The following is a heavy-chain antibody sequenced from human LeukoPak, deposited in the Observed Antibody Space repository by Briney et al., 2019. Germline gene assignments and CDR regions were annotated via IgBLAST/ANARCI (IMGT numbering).Heavy chain of an antibody. Sequence: GGSLRLSCAASGFTFSSYGMHWVRQAPGKGLEWVAVISYDGSNKYYADSVKGRFTISRDNSKNTLYLQMNSLRAEDTAVYYCARESPPMVRGAENYYYYGMDVWGKGTTVTVSS. CDR3: ARESPPMVRGAENYYYYGMDV. D-gene: IGHD3-10*01. V-gene: IGHV3-30*03. CDR1: GFTFSSYG. CDR2: ISYDGSNK. J-gene: IGHJ6*04.